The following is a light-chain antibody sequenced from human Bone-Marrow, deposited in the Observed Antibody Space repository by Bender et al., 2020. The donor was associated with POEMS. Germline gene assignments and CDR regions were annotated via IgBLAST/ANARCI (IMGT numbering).Light chain of an antibody. CDR1: NSDVGSYNL. J-gene: IGLJ3*02. V-gene: IGLV2-23*02. CDR2: DVT. CDR3: CSSTISRTWV. Sequence: QSALTQPDSVSEAPGQSITISCTGTNSDVGSYNLVAWYQQHPDKAPHVVIFDVTKRPSGVSDRFSGSKSGNTASLTISGLQAEDEGDYFCCSSTISRTWVFGGGTKLTVL.